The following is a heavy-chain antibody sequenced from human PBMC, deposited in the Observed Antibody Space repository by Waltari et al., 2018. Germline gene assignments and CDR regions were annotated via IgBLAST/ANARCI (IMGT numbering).Heavy chain of an antibody. CDR2: IIPILGIA. Sequence: QVQLVQSGAEVKKPGSSVKVSCKASGGTFSSYTISWVRQAPGQGLEWMGRIIPILGIANYAQKFQGRVTITADKSTSTAYMELNSLRAEDTAVYYCARDFLWEQWLVEGHFDYWGQGTLVTVSS. CDR3: ARDFLWEQWLVEGHFDY. J-gene: IGHJ4*02. V-gene: IGHV1-69*08. D-gene: IGHD6-19*01. CDR1: GGTFSSYT.